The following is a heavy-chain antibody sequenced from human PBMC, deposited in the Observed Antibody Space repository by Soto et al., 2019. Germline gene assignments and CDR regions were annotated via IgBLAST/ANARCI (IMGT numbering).Heavy chain of an antibody. CDR3: ARESSDYDFWSGYRDSGGMDV. V-gene: IGHV4-38-2*02. J-gene: IGHJ6*02. CDR1: GYSISSGYY. D-gene: IGHD3-3*01. CDR2: IYHSGST. Sequence: SETLSLTCAVSGYSISSGYYWGWIRQPPGKGLEWIGSIYHSGSTHYNPSLKSRVTISVDTSKNQFSLKLSSVTAADTAVYYCARESSDYDFWSGYRDSGGMDVWGQGTTVTVSS.